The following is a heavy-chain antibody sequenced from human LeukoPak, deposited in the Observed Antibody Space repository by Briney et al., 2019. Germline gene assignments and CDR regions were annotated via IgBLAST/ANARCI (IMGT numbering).Heavy chain of an antibody. V-gene: IGHV4-34*01. CDR2: INHNGKT. Sequence: SETLSLTCALYGGSFSGYYWSWTRQPPGKGLECLGEINHNGKTNYNPSIKSRVTTSVDTSKNQFSRKVSYVTAADTAVYYCARGNILTGYYIVSWFDPWGQGTLVTVSS. CDR1: GGSFSGYY. J-gene: IGHJ5*02. D-gene: IGHD3-9*01. CDR3: ARGNILTGYYIVSWFDP.